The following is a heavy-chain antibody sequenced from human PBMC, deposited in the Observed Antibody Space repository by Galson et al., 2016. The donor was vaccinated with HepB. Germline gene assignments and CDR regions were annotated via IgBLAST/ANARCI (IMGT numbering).Heavy chain of an antibody. Sequence: SLRLSCAASGFTFSRNGMHWVRQAPGKGLEWVALIFYDGNNEYYADSVKGRFTISRDNSKNTVYLQMNSLRVEDTAVYYCARDRDIVATTPPFDYWGQGTLVIVSS. V-gene: IGHV3-30*12. CDR2: IFYDGNNE. CDR1: GFTFSRNG. J-gene: IGHJ4*02. D-gene: IGHD5-12*01. CDR3: ARDRDIVATTPPFDY.